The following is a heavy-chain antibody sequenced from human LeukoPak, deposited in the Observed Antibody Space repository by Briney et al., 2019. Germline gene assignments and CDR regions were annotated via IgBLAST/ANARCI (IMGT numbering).Heavy chain of an antibody. Sequence: GGSLRLSCAASGFTASSNYMSWVRQAPGKGLEWVSVIYTGGSTYYADSVKGRFTISRDNSKNTLYLQMNSLRAEDTAVYYCARGMVRGIDYWGQGTMVTVSS. J-gene: IGHJ4*03. CDR3: ARGMVRGIDY. CDR2: IYTGGST. CDR1: GFTASSNY. D-gene: IGHD3-10*01. V-gene: IGHV3-53*01.